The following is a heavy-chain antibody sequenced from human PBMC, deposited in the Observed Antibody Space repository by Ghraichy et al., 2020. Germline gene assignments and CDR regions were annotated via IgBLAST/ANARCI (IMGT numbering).Heavy chain of an antibody. CDR3: ARQELDYGGNSGHIDY. Sequence: SETLSLTCTVSGGSISSYYRSWIRQPPGKGLEWIGYIYYSGSTNYNPSLKSRVTISVDTSKNQFSLKLSSVTAADTAVYYCARQELDYGGNSGHIDYWGQGTLVTVSS. CDR1: GGSISSYY. CDR2: IYYSGST. V-gene: IGHV4-59*08. D-gene: IGHD4-23*01. J-gene: IGHJ4*02.